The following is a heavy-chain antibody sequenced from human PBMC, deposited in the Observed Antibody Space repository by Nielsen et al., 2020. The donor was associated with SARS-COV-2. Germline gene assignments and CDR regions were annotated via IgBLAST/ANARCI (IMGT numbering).Heavy chain of an antibody. D-gene: IGHD1-26*01. Sequence: GESLKISCSASGFTFSSTWMDWVRQAPGQGLVWVSRINPSGSGTAYADSVKGRFAVSRDNAGNTVVLQIHSLRVEDTAVYYCAKAIEMSGGMDVWGQGTTVTVSS. V-gene: IGHV3-74*01. CDR3: AKAIEMSGGMDV. CDR2: INPSGSGT. CDR1: GFTFSSTW. J-gene: IGHJ6*02.